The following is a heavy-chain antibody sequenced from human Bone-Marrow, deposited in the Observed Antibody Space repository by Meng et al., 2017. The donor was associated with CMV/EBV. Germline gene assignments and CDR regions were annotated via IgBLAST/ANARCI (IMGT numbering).Heavy chain of an antibody. CDR1: GFTFSSYS. Sequence: ESLKIPCTASGFTFSSYSMNWVRQPPGKGLEWIGSIYYSGSTYYNPSLKSRVTIAVDTSKNQFSLKLSSVTAADTAVYYCARDFGDFWSGYHSYYYYGMDVWGQGTTVTVPS. CDR3: ARDFGDFWSGYHSYYYYGMDV. D-gene: IGHD3-3*01. V-gene: IGHV4-39*07. CDR2: IYYSGST. J-gene: IGHJ6*02.